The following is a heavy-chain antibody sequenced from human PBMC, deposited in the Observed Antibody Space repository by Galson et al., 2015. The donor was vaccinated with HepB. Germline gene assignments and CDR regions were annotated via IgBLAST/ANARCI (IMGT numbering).Heavy chain of an antibody. CDR2: ISYDGSNK. CDR1: GFTFSSYA. D-gene: IGHD1-26*01. V-gene: IGHV3-30-3*01. Sequence: SLRLSCAASGFTFSSYAMHWVRQAPGKGLEWVAVISYDGSNKYYADSVKGRFTISRDNSKNTLYLQMNSLRAEDTAVYYCARGLLFDYWGQGTLVTVSS. J-gene: IGHJ4*02. CDR3: ARGLLFDY.